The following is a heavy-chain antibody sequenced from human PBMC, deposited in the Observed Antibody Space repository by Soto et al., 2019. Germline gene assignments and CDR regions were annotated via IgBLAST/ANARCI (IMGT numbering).Heavy chain of an antibody. CDR3: PLIAAAGTIDY. Sequence: QVQLVQSGAEVKKPGASVKVSCKASGYTFTSYYMHWVRQAPGQGLEWMGIINPSGGSTSYAQKFQGRVTMTRDTSTSTVYMELSSLRSEDTAVYYCPLIAAAGTIDYWGQGTLVTVSS. CDR1: GYTFTSYY. V-gene: IGHV1-46*01. CDR2: INPSGGST. J-gene: IGHJ4*02. D-gene: IGHD6-13*01.